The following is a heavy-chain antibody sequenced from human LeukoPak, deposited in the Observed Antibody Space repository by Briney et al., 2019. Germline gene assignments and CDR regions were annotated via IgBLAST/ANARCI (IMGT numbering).Heavy chain of an antibody. CDR1: GFTFSGYA. CDR2: IRGSGGST. CDR3: AKASGQLVPNSFFDY. Sequence: SGGSLRLSCAASGFTFSGYAMSWVRQAPGKGLEWFSGIRGSGGSTYYADSVKGRFTISRDNSKNTLYLQMNSLRAEDTAVYYCAKASGQLVPNSFFDYWGQGTLVTVSS. V-gene: IGHV3-23*01. D-gene: IGHD6-6*01. J-gene: IGHJ4*02.